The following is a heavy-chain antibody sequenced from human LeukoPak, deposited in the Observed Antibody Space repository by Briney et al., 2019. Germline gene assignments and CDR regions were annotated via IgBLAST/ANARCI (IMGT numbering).Heavy chain of an antibody. CDR3: ARTRRITIFGVLMEYWYFDL. Sequence: SETLSLTCTVSGGSISSGGYYWSWIRQHPGKGLEWIGYIYYSGSTYYNPSLKSRVTISVDTSKNQFSLKLNSVTAADTAVYYCARTRRITIFGVLMEYWYFDLWGRGTLVTVSS. V-gene: IGHV4-31*03. CDR1: GGSISSGGYY. D-gene: IGHD3-3*01. J-gene: IGHJ2*01. CDR2: IYYSGST.